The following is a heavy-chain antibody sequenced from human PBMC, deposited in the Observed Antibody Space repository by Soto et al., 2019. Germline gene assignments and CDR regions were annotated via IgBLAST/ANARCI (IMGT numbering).Heavy chain of an antibody. J-gene: IGHJ5*02. CDR3: ARVTPPTVLAPQFDP. D-gene: IGHD4-4*01. CDR1: GGSISNYF. V-gene: IGHV4-59*01. Sequence: TLSLTCTVVGGSISNYFWSWIRQPPGKGLEWIGYMYYSGTTYYNPSLKSRVTISVDTSKSQFSLNLSSVTAADTAVYYCARVTPPTVLAPQFDPWGPGTLVTVSS. CDR2: MYYSGTT.